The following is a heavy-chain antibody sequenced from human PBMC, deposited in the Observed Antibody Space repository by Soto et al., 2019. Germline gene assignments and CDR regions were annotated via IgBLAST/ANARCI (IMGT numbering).Heavy chain of an antibody. CDR3: AKDLEFVGATFVKPGKLDY. D-gene: IGHD1-26*01. V-gene: IGHV3-23*01. CDR1: GFTFSSYA. J-gene: IGHJ4*02. Sequence: GGSLRLSCAASGFTFSSYAMSWVRQAPGKGLEWVSAISGSGGSTYYADSVKGRFTISRDNSKSTLYLQMNSLRAEDTAVYYCAKDLEFVGATFVKPGKLDYWGQGTLVTVSS. CDR2: ISGSGGST.